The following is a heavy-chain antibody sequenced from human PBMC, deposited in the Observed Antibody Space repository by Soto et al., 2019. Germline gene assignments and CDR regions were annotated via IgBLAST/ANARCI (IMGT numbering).Heavy chain of an antibody. CDR1: GYTFTSYA. J-gene: IGHJ3*02. CDR3: ARVTTSSGWYIGFLAFDI. Sequence: QVQLVQSGAEVKKPGASVKVSCKASGYTFTSYAMHWVRQAPGQRLEWMGWINAGNGNTKYSQKFQGRVTITRDTSASTAYMELSSLRSEDTAVYYCARVTTSSGWYIGFLAFDIWGQGTMVTVSS. CDR2: INAGNGNT. V-gene: IGHV1-3*01. D-gene: IGHD6-19*01.